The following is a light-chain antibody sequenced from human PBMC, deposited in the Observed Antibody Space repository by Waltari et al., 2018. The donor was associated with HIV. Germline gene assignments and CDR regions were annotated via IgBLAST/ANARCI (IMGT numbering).Light chain of an antibody. J-gene: IGLJ3*02. V-gene: IGLV2-23*02. CDR3: SSYAGARV. Sequence: QSALTQPASVSGSPGQSITISCTVTSSDVGSYNRVSWYQQYPGKAPKRIIYEVAKRPSGVSNRFSGSKSGNTSSLTLSGLQADDEADYYCSSYAGARVFGGGTNLIVL. CDR2: EVA. CDR1: SSDVGSYNR.